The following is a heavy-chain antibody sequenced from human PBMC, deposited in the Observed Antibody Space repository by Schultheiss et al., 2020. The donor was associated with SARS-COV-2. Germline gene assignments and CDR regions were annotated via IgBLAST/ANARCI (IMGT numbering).Heavy chain of an antibody. D-gene: IGHD3-10*01. CDR3: ARDRLGGVGALVY. Sequence: GGSLRLSCAASGFTFSSYSMNWVRQAPGKGLEWVAVISYDGSNKYYADSVKGRFTISRDNSKNTLYLQMNSLRAEDTAVYYCARDRLGGVGALVYWGQGTLVTVSS. CDR2: ISYDGSNK. V-gene: IGHV3-30*03. J-gene: IGHJ4*02. CDR1: GFTFSSYS.